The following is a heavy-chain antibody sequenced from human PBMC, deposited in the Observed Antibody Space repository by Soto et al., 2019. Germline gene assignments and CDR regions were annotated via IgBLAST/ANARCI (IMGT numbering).Heavy chain of an antibody. J-gene: IGHJ6*02. CDR3: ARECPVVVPAAKPMHSYYYYGMDV. V-gene: IGHV1-69*13. Sequence: SVKVSCKASGGTFSSYAISWVRQAPGQGLEWMGGIIPIFGTANYAQKFQGRVTITADESTSTAYMELSSLRSEDTAVYYCARECPVVVPAAKPMHSYYYYGMDVWGQGTTVTVSS. CDR1: GGTFSSYA. CDR2: IIPIFGTA. D-gene: IGHD2-2*02.